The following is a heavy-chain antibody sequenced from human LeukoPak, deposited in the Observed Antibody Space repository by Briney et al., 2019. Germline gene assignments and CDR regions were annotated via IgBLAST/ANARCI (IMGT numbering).Heavy chain of an antibody. CDR1: GGTFSSYA. J-gene: IGHJ6*02. D-gene: IGHD4-23*01. CDR3: ARGLRGGNSDYYYGMDV. V-gene: IGHV1-69*04. CDR2: IIPILGIA. Sequence: SVKVSCKASGGTFSSYAISWVRQAPGQGLEWMGRIIPILGIANYAQKFQGRVTITADKSTGTAYMELSSLRSEDTAVYYCARGLRGGNSDYYYGMDVWGQGTTVTVSS.